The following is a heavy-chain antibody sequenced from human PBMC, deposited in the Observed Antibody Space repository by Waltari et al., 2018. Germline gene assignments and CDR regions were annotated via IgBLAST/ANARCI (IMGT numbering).Heavy chain of an antibody. CDR1: GFTFSDYY. Sequence: QVQLVESGGGLVKPGGSLRLSCAASGFTFSDYYMSWIRQAPGKGLEWVSYISSSGSTRYYADSGKGRFTSARDNAKNSLYLQMNSLRAEDTAVYYCARKEQQLGPIDYWGQGTLVTVSS. CDR2: ISSSGSTR. J-gene: IGHJ4*02. V-gene: IGHV3-11*01. CDR3: ARKEQQLGPIDY. D-gene: IGHD6-13*01.